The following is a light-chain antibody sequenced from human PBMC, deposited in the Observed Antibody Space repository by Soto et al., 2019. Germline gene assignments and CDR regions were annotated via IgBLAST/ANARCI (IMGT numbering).Light chain of an antibody. J-gene: IGLJ2*01. CDR3: SSYASTSTLVV. CDR2: DVS. V-gene: IGLV1-51*01. CDR1: SSNIGNNY. Sequence: QSVLTQSPSVSAAPGQKVTISCSGSSSNIGNNYVSWYQQLPGTAPKLLIYDVSTRPSGLSNRFSGSKSGNTASLTISGLQAEDEADYFCSSYASTSTLVVFGGGTKLTVL.